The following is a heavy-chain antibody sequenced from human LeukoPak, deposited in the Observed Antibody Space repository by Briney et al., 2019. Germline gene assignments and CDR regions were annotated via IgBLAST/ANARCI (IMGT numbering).Heavy chain of an antibody. CDR2: IIPIFGTA. CDR3: ARDLRVDRRGVRFLEWLPS. D-gene: IGHD3-3*01. J-gene: IGHJ5*02. V-gene: IGHV1-69*13. CDR1: GGTFSSYA. Sequence: SVKVSCKASGGTFSSYAISWVRQAPGQGLEWMGGIIPIFGTANYAQKFQGRVTITADESTSTAYMELSSLRSEDTAVYYCARDLRVDRRGVRFLEWLPSWGQGTLVTVSS.